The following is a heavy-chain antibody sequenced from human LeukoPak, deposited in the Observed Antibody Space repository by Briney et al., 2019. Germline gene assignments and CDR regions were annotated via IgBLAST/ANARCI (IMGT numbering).Heavy chain of an antibody. CDR1: GRSISSYY. D-gene: IGHD3-3*01. Sequence: PSETLSLTCTVSGRSISSYYWSWLRQPAGKGLEWIGRIYTSGSTNYNPSLKSRVTMSVDTSKNQFSLKLSSVTAADTAVYYCARDPAGRTYYDFWSGRDRGAFDIWGQGTMVTVSS. V-gene: IGHV4-4*07. J-gene: IGHJ3*02. CDR3: ARDPAGRTYYDFWSGRDRGAFDI. CDR2: IYTSGST.